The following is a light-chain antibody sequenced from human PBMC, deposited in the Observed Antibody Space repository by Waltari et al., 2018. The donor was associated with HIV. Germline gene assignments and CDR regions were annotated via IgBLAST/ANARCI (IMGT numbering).Light chain of an antibody. J-gene: IGLJ2*01. V-gene: IGLV1-40*01. Sequence: HSVLTQPPSVSGAPGQRVTISCTGSSSHIGAGFDVHWYQHLPGTAPKLLIYSNSNRPSGVPDRCSGSKSGTSASLAITGLQAEDEADYYCQSYDSSLSALFGGGTKLTVL. CDR2: SNS. CDR1: SSHIGAGFD. CDR3: QSYDSSLSAL.